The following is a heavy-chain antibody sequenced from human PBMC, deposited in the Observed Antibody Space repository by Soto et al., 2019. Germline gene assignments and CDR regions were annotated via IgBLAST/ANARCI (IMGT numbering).Heavy chain of an antibody. CDR3: ARSSKVGALFDY. D-gene: IGHD1-26*01. Sequence: VQLVESGGGLVKPGGSLRLSCAASGFTFSTYSMNWVRQAPGKGLEWVSSISSSRSNIYYADSVKGRFTISRDNAKNSLYLQMNSLRAEDTAVYYCARSSKVGALFDYWGQGTLVTVSS. J-gene: IGHJ4*02. CDR2: ISSSRSNI. V-gene: IGHV3-21*01. CDR1: GFTFSTYS.